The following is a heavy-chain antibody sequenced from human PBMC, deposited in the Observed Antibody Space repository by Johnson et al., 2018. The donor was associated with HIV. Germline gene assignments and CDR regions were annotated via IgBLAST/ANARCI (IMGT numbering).Heavy chain of an antibody. Sequence: VQLVESGGGLVKPGGSLRLSCAASGFTVSSNYMSWVRQAPGKGLEWVSVIYSGGSTYYADSVKGRFTISRDNSKNTLYLQMNSLRAEDTGVYYCANWLSRNRIHIVVVEDAFDIWGQGTMVTVSS. D-gene: IGHD2-21*01. CDR2: IYSGGST. CDR1: GFTVSSNY. CDR3: ANWLSRNRIHIVVVEDAFDI. J-gene: IGHJ3*02. V-gene: IGHV3-66*01.